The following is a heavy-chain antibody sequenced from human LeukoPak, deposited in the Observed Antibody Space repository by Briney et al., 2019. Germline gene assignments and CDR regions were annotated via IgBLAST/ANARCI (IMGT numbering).Heavy chain of an antibody. CDR3: ARDSGYTALDY. J-gene: IGHJ4*02. Sequence: SETLSLTCAVSGGSISSGGYSWSWIRQPPGKGLEWIGYIYHSGSTYSNPSLKSRVTISVDRSKNQFSLKLSFVTAADTAVYYCARDSGYTALDYWGQGTLVTVSS. CDR1: GGSISSGGYS. D-gene: IGHD5-12*01. CDR2: IYHSGST. V-gene: IGHV4-30-2*01.